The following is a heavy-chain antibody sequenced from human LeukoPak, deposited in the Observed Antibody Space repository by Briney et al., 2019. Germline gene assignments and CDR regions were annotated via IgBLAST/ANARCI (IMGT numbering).Heavy chain of an antibody. D-gene: IGHD3-3*01. J-gene: IGHJ4*02. V-gene: IGHV1-2*02. CDR3: ARGGNDFWLLGYFDY. CDR1: GYTFTGYY. CDR2: INPNSGGT. Sequence: ASVKVSCKASGYTFTGYYMHWVRQAPGQGLEWMGWINPNSGGTNYAQKFQGRVTMTGDTSISTAYMELSRLRSDDTAVYYCARGGNDFWLLGYFDYWGQGTLVTVSS.